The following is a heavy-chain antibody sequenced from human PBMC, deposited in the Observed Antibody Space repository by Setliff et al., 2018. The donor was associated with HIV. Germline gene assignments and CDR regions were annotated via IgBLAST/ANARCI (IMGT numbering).Heavy chain of an antibody. D-gene: IGHD2-21*02. CDR1: GSTFSTYD. Sequence: ASVKVSCKPSGSTFSTYDINWVRQATGQGLEWMGWISGYNYKTDYAQNLQDRVIMTTDISTSTAYMELRGLRYDDTAVYYCARVGDPVFHAFDFWGRGTVVTVSS. CDR2: ISGYNYKT. CDR3: ARVGDPVFHAFDF. V-gene: IGHV1-18*01. J-gene: IGHJ3*01.